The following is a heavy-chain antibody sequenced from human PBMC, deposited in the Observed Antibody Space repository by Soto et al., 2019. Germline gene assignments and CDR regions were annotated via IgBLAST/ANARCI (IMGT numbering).Heavy chain of an antibody. D-gene: IGHD6-6*01. J-gene: IGHJ5*02. V-gene: IGHV4-31*11. CDR3: AREDAARIERWFDA. CDR2: IYSSGST. Sequence: LSLTCAVSGGSIISASYSWNWIRQSPGRGLEWIGHIYSSGSTYYNPSLKSRVSISVDTSNNQFSLKLTSVTAADTAVYFCAREDAARIERWFDAWGQGILVTVSS. CDR1: GGSIISASYS.